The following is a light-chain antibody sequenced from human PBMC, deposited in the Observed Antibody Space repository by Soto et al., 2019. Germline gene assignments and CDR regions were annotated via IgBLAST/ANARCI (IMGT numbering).Light chain of an antibody. Sequence: IVLTQSPGTLSLSPGERATLTCRASQSVSSTYLAWYQQKPGQAPRLLIYAASSRATGIPDRFSGSGSGTDFTLTISRLEPDDFAMYYCQQYGTSSITFGQGTRLEIE. CDR2: AAS. V-gene: IGKV3-20*01. CDR1: QSVSSTY. CDR3: QQYGTSSIT. J-gene: IGKJ5*01.